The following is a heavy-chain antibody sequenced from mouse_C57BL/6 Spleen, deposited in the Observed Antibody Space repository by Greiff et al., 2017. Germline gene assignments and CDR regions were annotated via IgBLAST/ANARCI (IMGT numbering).Heavy chain of an antibody. D-gene: IGHD1-1*01. CDR2: IEPSDSYT. CDR3: ARRGITTVVARFDD. Sequence: QVQLQQPGAELVKPGASVKLSCKASGCTFTSYWMQWVKQRPGQGLEWIGEIEPSDSYTNYNQKFKGKATLTVDTSSSTAYMQLSSLTSEDSAVYYCARRGITTVVARFDDWGPGTTLTVSA. V-gene: IGHV1-50*01. CDR1: GCTFTSYW. J-gene: IGHJ2*01.